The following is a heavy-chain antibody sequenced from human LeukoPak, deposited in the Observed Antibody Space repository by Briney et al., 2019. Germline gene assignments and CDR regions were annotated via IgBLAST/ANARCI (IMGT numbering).Heavy chain of an antibody. CDR2: ISYDGSNK. CDR1: GFTFSSSG. V-gene: IGHV3-30*18. J-gene: IGHJ4*02. Sequence: PGGSLILSCAAPGFTFSSSGMHGVRQAPGKGLEWVAVISYDGSNKYYADSVKGRFTISRDNSKNTLYLQMNSLRAEDTAVYYCAKDERRMIVGAIDYWGQGTLVTVSS. D-gene: IGHD1-26*01. CDR3: AKDERRMIVGAIDY.